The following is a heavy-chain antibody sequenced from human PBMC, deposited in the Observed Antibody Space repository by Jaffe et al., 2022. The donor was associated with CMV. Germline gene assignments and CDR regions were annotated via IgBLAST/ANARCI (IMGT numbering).Heavy chain of an antibody. V-gene: IGHV4-34*02. Sequence: QVQLQQWGAGLLKPSETLSLTCAVYGGSFSGYYWNWMRQPPGKGLEWIGEINHSGSTNYNPSLKSRVTISVDTSKNQFSLNLSSVTAADTAVYYCAREWNYANAFGPWGQGTLVTVSS. J-gene: IGHJ5*02. CDR1: GGSFSGYY. D-gene: IGHD1-7*01. CDR3: AREWNYANAFGP. CDR2: INHSGST.